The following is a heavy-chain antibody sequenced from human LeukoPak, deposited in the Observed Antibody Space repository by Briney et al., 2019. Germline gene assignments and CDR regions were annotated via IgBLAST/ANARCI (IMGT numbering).Heavy chain of an antibody. CDR3: ARALRELLLSPPDY. CDR1: GGSFSGYY. CDR2: INHSGST. J-gene: IGHJ4*02. D-gene: IGHD1-26*01. Sequence: SETLSLTCAVYGGSFSGYYWSWIRQPPGKGLEWIGEINHSGSTNYNPSLKSRVTISVDTSKNQFSLKLSSVTAADTAVYYCARALRELLLSPPDYWGQGTLVTVSS. V-gene: IGHV4-34*01.